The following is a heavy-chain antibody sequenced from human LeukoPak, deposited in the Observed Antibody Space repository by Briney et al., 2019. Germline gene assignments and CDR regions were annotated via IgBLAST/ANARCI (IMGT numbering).Heavy chain of an antibody. V-gene: IGHV3-30*18. CDR3: AKEASPMVRGVASDY. CDR1: GFTFSSYG. Sequence: PGGSLRLSFAASGFTFSSYGMHWVRQAPGKGLEWVAVISYDGSNKYYADSVKGRFTISRDNSKNTLYLQMNSLRAEDTAVYYCAKEASPMVRGVASDYWGQGTLVTVSS. CDR2: ISYDGSNK. J-gene: IGHJ4*02. D-gene: IGHD3-10*01.